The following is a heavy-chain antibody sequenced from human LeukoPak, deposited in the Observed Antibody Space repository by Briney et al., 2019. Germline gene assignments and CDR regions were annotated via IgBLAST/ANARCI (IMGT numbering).Heavy chain of an antibody. CDR1: GFTVSSKY. CDR2: IYSTGDT. J-gene: IGHJ4*02. CDR3: ARDDYDSNGHYLFDY. Sequence: GGSLRLSCAVSGFTVSSKYMSWVRQAPGKGLEWVSVIYSTGDTRYADSVKGRFTISRDNSKNTLYLQMNSLRAEDTAVYYCARDDYDSNGHYLFDYWGQGTLVTVSS. V-gene: IGHV3-66*01. D-gene: IGHD3-22*01.